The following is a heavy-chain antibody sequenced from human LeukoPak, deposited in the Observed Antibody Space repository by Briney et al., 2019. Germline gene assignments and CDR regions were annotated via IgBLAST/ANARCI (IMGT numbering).Heavy chain of an antibody. CDR2: ISANGGRT. D-gene: IGHD2/OR15-2a*01. CDR3: TTWAFYHGLDV. J-gene: IGHJ6*02. Sequence: GGSLRLSCVASGFTLDSYEMHWVRQARGKGPEWVSLISANGGRTSYADSVKGRFTISRDNSKNSLYLQMTSLRAEDSALYYCTTWAFYHGLDVWGQGTTVTVSS. CDR1: GFTLDSYE. V-gene: IGHV3-43*02.